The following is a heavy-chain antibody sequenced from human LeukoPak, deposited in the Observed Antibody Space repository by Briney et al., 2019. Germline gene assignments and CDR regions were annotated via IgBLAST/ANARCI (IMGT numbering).Heavy chain of an antibody. V-gene: IGHV4-34*01. CDR3: ARASFIPRLDY. CDR2: INHSGST. Sequence: TSETLSLTCAVYGGSFSGYYWSWIRQPPGKGLEWIGEINHSGSTNYNPPLKSRVTISVDTSKNQFSLKLSSVTAADTAVYYCARASFIPRLDYWGQGTLVTVSS. CDR1: GGSFSGYY. D-gene: IGHD2-2*01. J-gene: IGHJ4*02.